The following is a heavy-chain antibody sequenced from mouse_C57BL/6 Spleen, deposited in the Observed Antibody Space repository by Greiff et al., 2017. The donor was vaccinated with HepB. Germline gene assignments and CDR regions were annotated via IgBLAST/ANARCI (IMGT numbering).Heavy chain of an antibody. V-gene: IGHV1-5*01. CDR3: TRGDYDGTSYFDY. J-gene: IGHJ2*01. D-gene: IGHD2-4*01. CDR1: GYTFTSYW. Sequence: EVQLVESGTVLARPGASVKMSCKTSGYTFTSYWMHWVKQRPGQGLEWIGAIYPGNSDTSYNQKFKGKAKLTAVTSASTAYMELSSLTNEDSAVYYCTRGDYDGTSYFDYWGQGTTLTVSS. CDR2: IYPGNSDT.